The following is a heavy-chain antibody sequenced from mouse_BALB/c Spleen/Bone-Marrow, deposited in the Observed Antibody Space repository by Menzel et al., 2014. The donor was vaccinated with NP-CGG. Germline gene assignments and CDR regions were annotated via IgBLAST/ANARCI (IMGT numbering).Heavy chain of an antibody. J-gene: IGHJ4*01. CDR2: ISNLANRI. CDR3: ARAYYRGLYAMDY. Sequence: EVKLVESGGGLVQPGGPRKLSCAASGFTLSDYGMAWVRQAPGKGPEWVAFISNLANRIYFADTVTGRFTISRENAKNTLYLEMSSLRSEDTAMYYCARAYYRGLYAMDYWGQGTSVTVSS. D-gene: IGHD2-14*01. CDR1: GFTLSDYG. V-gene: IGHV5-15*02.